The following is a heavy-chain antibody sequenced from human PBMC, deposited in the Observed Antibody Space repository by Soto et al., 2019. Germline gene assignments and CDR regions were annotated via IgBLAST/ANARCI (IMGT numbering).Heavy chain of an antibody. D-gene: IGHD3-16*01. J-gene: IGHJ4*02. CDR2: IIPVFNAA. Sequence: QVQLVQSGAEVKKPGSSVRVSCKVSGGTFGSHTFTWVRQAPGQGLEWMGEIIPVFNAANYAQRFQDRVTITEDRSATTVYLELSRLTSADTATYYCARIDTLTYHNRRGTDLDFWGQGTLVIVSS. V-gene: IGHV1-69*06. CDR1: GGTFGSHT. CDR3: ARIDTLTYHNRRGTDLDF.